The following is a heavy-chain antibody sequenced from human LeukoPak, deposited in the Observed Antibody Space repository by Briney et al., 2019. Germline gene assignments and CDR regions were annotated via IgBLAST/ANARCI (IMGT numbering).Heavy chain of an antibody. CDR3: ARGSGIAATGSRFGMDV. CDR2: INNSGSA. CDR1: GGSFSGYY. J-gene: IGHJ6*02. D-gene: IGHD6-13*01. V-gene: IGHV4-34*01. Sequence: SATLSLTCAVYGGSFSGYYWSWIRQPPGKGLEWIGEINNSGSASYNPSLKSRVTISVDTSKNQFSLKLSSVTAADTAVYYCARGSGIAATGSRFGMDVWGQGTTVTVSS.